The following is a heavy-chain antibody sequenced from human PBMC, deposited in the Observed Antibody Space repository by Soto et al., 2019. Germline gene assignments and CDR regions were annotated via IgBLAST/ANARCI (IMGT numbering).Heavy chain of an antibody. V-gene: IGHV3-23*01. CDR2: ISGSGGST. J-gene: IGHJ4*02. D-gene: IGHD2-2*01. Sequence: GGSLRLSCAASGFTFSSYAMSWVRQAPGKGLEWVSAISGSGGSTYYADSVKGRFTISSDNSKNTLYLQMNSLGAEDTAVYYCAKDLGPRCSSTSCYLGYFDYWGQGTLVTVSS. CDR1: GFTFSSYA. CDR3: AKDLGPRCSSTSCYLGYFDY.